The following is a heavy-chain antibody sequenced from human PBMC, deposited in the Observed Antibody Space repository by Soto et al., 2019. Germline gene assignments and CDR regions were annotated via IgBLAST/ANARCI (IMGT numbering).Heavy chain of an antibody. CDR2: IHHRGTT. J-gene: IGHJ4*02. CDR1: DSSINSNYY. Sequence: SETLSLTCGVSDSSINSNYYWLWSRPPPGKREERIGAIHHRGTTYNPPPLKSRATISMDMSKHHFSLRLISVTAADTAVYYCARGLYGGNFDSWGQGTPVTVSS. V-gene: IGHV4-38-2*01. CDR3: ARGLYGGNFDS. D-gene: IGHD4-17*01.